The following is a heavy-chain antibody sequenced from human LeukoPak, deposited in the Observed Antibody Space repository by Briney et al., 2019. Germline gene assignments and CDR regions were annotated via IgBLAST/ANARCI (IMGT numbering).Heavy chain of an antibody. V-gene: IGHV1-18*01. CDR3: ARVGAFSDY. Sequence: ASVKVSCKASGYTFNSYGISWVRQAPGQGLEWMGWFSTYNGNTYYAQKFQGRVTMITDTSTRTAYMEMKRLRSDDTAVYYCARVGAFSDYWGQGTLVTVSS. CDR1: GYTFNSYG. D-gene: IGHD3-16*01. CDR2: FSTYNGNT. J-gene: IGHJ4*02.